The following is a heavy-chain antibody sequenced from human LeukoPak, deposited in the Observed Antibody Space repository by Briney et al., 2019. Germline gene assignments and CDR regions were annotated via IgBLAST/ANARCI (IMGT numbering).Heavy chain of an antibody. Sequence: SETLSLTCTVSGYSISSGYYWGWIRQPPGKGLEWIGSIYHSGSTYYNPSLKSRVTISVDTSKNQFSLKLSSVTAADPAVYYCARAPGWVWGQGTLVTVSS. CDR1: GYSISSGYY. D-gene: IGHD1-1*01. J-gene: IGHJ4*02. CDR3: ARAPGWV. V-gene: IGHV4-38-2*02. CDR2: IYHSGST.